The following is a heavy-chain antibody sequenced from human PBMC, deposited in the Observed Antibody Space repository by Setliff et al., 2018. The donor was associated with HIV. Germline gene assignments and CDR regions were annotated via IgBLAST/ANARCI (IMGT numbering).Heavy chain of an antibody. D-gene: IGHD6-13*01. CDR1: GYSISSGYY. Sequence: SETLSLTCTVSGYSISSGYYWGWLRQPPGKGLEWIGSIHQSGSTYYNPSLTSRVTISVDTSKNQFSLKLNSVTAADTGVYYCARHRDPPGTSWIFYYYYMDLWGGGTTVTVSS. CDR3: ARHRDPPGTSWIFYYYYMDL. J-gene: IGHJ6*03. CDR2: IHQSGST. V-gene: IGHV4-38-2*02.